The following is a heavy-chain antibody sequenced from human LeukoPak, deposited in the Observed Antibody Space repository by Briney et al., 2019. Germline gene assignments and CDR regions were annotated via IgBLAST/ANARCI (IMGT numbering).Heavy chain of an antibody. Sequence: PSETLSLTCAVYGGSRSGYYWGWIRQPPGKGLEWIGSIYYSGSTYYNPSLKSRVTISVDTSKNQFSLKLSSVTAADTAVYYCARGGGITMVRGPPQTNWFDPWGQGTLVTVSS. CDR1: GGSRSGYY. D-gene: IGHD3-10*01. J-gene: IGHJ5*02. V-gene: IGHV4-34*01. CDR2: IYYSGST. CDR3: ARGGGITMVRGPPQTNWFDP.